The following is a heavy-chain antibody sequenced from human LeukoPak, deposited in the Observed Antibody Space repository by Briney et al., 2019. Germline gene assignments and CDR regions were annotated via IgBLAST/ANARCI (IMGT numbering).Heavy chain of an antibody. CDR2: IYYSGST. CDR3: ARVLTVVVYMDV. D-gene: IGHD4-23*01. V-gene: IGHV4-39*01. J-gene: IGHJ6*03. Sequence: SETLSLTCTVSGGSISSSSYYWGWIRQPPGKGLEWIGSIYYSGSTYYNPSLKSRVTISVDTSKNQFSLKLSSVTAADTAVYYCARVLTVVVYMDVWGKGTTVTVSS. CDR1: GGSISSSSYY.